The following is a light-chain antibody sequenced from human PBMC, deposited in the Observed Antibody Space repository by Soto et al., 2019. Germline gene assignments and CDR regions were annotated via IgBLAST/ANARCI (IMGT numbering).Light chain of an antibody. J-gene: IGLJ1*01. CDR2: DNN. V-gene: IGLV1-51*01. CDR3: GTWDSSWNVNG. Sequence: QSVLTQPPSVSAAPGQKVTISCSGSSSNIGNNYVSWYQQVPGTAPKLLIYDNNKRPSGNPDRFSGSKSGTSATLGISGLQTGCDADYYGGTWDSSWNVNGFRTETKVTAL. CDR1: SSNIGNNY.